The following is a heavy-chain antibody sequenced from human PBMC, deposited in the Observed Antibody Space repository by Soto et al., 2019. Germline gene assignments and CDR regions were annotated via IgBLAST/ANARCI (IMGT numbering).Heavy chain of an antibody. CDR3: ARVISSGYPPLQVFDY. D-gene: IGHD3-22*01. CDR2: IYSGGST. CDR1: GFTVSSNY. V-gene: IGHV3-53*01. J-gene: IGHJ4*02. Sequence: GGSLRLSCAASGFTVSSNYMSWVRQAPGKGLEWVSVIYSGGSTYYADSVKGRFTISRDNSKNTLYLQMNSLRAEDTAVYYCARVISSGYPPLQVFDYWGQGTLVTVSS.